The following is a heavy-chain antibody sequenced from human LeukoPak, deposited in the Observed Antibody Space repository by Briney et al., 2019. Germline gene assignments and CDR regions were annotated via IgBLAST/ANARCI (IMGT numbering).Heavy chain of an antibody. CDR2: IIPILGIA. J-gene: IGHJ5*02. CDR1: GGTFSSYA. Sequence: GASVKVSCKASGGTFSSYAISWVRQAPGQGLEWMGRIIPILGIANYAQKFQGRVTITADKSTSTAYMELSSLRSEDTAVYYCAREERQQLVGLGFDPWGQGTLVTVSS. D-gene: IGHD6-13*01. CDR3: AREERQQLVGLGFDP. V-gene: IGHV1-69*04.